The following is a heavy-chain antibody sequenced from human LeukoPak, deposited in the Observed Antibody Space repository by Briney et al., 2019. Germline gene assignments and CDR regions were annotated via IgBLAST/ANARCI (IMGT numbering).Heavy chain of an antibody. CDR1: GGTFSSYA. V-gene: IGHV7-4-1*02. Sequence: ASVKVSCKASGGTFSSYAISWVRQAPGQGLEWMGWINTNTGNPTYAQGFTGRFVFSLDTSVSTAYLQISSLKAEDTAVYYCARDLSHPRGEYGAFDIWGQGTMVTVSS. CDR3: ARDLSHPRGEYGAFDI. D-gene: IGHD3-10*01. J-gene: IGHJ3*02. CDR2: INTNTGNP.